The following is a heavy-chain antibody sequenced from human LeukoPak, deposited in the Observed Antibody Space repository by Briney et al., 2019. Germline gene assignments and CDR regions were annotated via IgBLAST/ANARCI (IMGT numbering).Heavy chain of an antibody. J-gene: IGHJ4*02. V-gene: IGHV1-69*04. CDR3: ARQSEGDYYGSGSYPGFDY. Sequence: SVKVSCKASGGTFSSYAISWVRQAPGQGLEWMGRIIPILGIANYAQKFQGRVTITADKSTSTAYMGLSSLRSEDTAVYYCARQSEGDYYGSGSYPGFDYWGQGTLVTVSS. CDR1: GGTFSSYA. CDR2: IIPILGIA. D-gene: IGHD3-10*01.